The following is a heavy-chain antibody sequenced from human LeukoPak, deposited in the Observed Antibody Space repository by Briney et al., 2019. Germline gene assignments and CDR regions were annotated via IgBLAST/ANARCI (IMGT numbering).Heavy chain of an antibody. CDR2: IYHSGTT. Sequence: SETLSLTCAVSGYPLSRGYDRGRLRPPPGAGLECTWNIYHSGTTYYRPHRKSRDPIAVDTDKNQCPLKRSVVLAAGTAVYYCARGVDGWGEATTVTVCS. V-gene: IGHV4-38-2*01. CDR3: ARGVDG. J-gene: IGHJ6*01. CDR1: GYPLSRGYD.